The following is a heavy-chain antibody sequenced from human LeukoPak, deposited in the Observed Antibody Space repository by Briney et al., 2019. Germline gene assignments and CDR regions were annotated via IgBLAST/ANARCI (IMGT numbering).Heavy chain of an antibody. Sequence: PGGSLRLSCAASGFTFSSYAMSWVRQAPGKGLEWGSAISGSGGSTYYADSVKGRFTISRDNSKNTLYLQMNSLRAEDTAVYYCAKERGGQWLVRVVDYWGQGTLVTVSS. V-gene: IGHV3-23*01. D-gene: IGHD6-19*01. CDR2: ISGSGGST. CDR3: AKERGGQWLVRVVDY. CDR1: GFTFSSYA. J-gene: IGHJ4*02.